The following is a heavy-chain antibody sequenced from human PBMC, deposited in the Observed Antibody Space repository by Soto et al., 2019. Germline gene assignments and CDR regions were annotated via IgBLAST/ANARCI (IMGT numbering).Heavy chain of an antibody. V-gene: IGHV1-18*04. CDR1: GYTFTSYG. CDR3: ARDQNDYVWGSYRFRGDSIDY. Sequence: QVQLVQSGAEVKKPGASVKVSCKASGYTFTSYGISWVRQAPGQGLEWMGWISAYNGNTNYAQKLKGRVTMTTDTSTSTAYMELRSLSSDDTAVYYCARDQNDYVWGSYRFRGDSIDYWGQGTLVTVSS. J-gene: IGHJ4*02. D-gene: IGHD3-16*02. CDR2: ISAYNGNT.